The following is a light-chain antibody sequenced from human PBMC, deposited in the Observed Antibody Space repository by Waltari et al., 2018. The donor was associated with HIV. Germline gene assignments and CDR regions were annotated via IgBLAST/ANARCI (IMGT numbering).Light chain of an antibody. CDR1: NSDVGCYNY. Sequence: QSALTQPASVSGSPGQSLTISCTGTNSDVGCYNYVPWYQQYPGKAPKLMIYDVSNRPSGVSNRFSASKSGNTASLTISGLQAEDEADYYCSSYTSSSTVVFGGGTKLTVL. V-gene: IGLV2-14*01. CDR3: SSYTSSSTVV. CDR2: DVS. J-gene: IGLJ2*01.